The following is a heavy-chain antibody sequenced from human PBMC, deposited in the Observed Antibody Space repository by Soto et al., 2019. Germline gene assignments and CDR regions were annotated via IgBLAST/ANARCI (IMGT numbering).Heavy chain of an antibody. CDR1: GGSISSGGYY. J-gene: IGHJ4*02. V-gene: IGHV4-31*03. CDR2: ISYSASS. D-gene: IGHD3-22*01. CDR3: ATANTYYYDISGYSNQSFHFDS. Sequence: PSETLSLTCNVSGGSISSGGYYWNWIRQVPGRGLEWIGYISYSASSFYNPSLESRVSVSIDTSGNQFSLKLSSMTAADTAVYFCATANTYYYDISGYSNQSFHFDSWGQGTLVTVSS.